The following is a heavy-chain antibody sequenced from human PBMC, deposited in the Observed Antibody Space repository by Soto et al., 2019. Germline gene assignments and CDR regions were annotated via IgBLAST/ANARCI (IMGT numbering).Heavy chain of an antibody. CDR2: INHTTIT. Sequence: QVHLQQWGAGLLKPSETLSLTCAGYGGAFSDTYWNWFRQPPGKGLEWIGEINHTTITSYNPSLTSLGNISVDTAKNHVSLKLTSVTAAATAVYYCARGVRVFRVSFAPWGQGTLVTVS. J-gene: IGHJ5*02. D-gene: IGHD2-8*01. CDR3: ARGVRVFRVSFAP. V-gene: IGHV4-34*01. CDR1: GGAFSDTY.